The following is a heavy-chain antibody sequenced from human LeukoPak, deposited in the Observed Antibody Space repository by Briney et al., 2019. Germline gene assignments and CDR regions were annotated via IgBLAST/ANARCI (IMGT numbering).Heavy chain of an antibody. Sequence: GGSLRLSCAASGFTFGSYAMSWVRQAPGKGLEWVSAISGSGGSTYYADSVKGRFTISRDNSKNTLYLQMNSLRAEDTAVYYCAKVYDSSGYLFDYWGQGTLVTVSS. D-gene: IGHD3-22*01. CDR1: GFTFGSYA. V-gene: IGHV3-23*01. J-gene: IGHJ4*02. CDR3: AKVYDSSGYLFDY. CDR2: ISGSGGST.